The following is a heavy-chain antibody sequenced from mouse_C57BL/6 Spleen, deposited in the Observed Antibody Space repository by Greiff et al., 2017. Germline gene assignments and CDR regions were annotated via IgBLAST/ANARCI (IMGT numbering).Heavy chain of an antibody. Sequence: EVKLQQSGPELVKPGASVKISCKASGYTFTDYYMNWVKQSHGKSLEWIGDINPNNGGTSYNQKFKGKATLTVDKSSSTAYMELRSLTSEDSAVYYCARQGIARYFDYWGQGTTLTVSS. J-gene: IGHJ2*01. CDR3: ARQGIARYFDY. CDR1: GYTFTDYY. CDR2: INPNNGGT. V-gene: IGHV1-26*01. D-gene: IGHD1-3*01.